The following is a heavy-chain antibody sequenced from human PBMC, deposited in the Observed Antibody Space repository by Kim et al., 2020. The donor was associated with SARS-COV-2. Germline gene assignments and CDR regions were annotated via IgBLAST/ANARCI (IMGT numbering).Heavy chain of an antibody. CDR3: ARVEKVTRYSSGWQGFDY. D-gene: IGHD6-19*01. CDR1: GGSISSYY. J-gene: IGHJ4*02. Sequence: SETLSLTCTVSGGSISSYYWSWIRQPPGKGLEWIGYIYYSGSTNYNPSLKSRVTISVDTSKNQFSLKLSSVTAADTAVYYCARVEKVTRYSSGWQGFDYWGQGTLVTVSS. V-gene: IGHV4-59*01. CDR2: IYYSGST.